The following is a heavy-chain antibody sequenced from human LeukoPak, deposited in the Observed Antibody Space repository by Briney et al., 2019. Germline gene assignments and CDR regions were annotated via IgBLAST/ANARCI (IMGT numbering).Heavy chain of an antibody. D-gene: IGHD1-1*01. CDR2: ASFHGSNT. J-gene: IGHJ4*02. CDR3: ARESSWNGPLDY. CDR1: GFIFSDFT. V-gene: IGHV3-30*04. Sequence: GRSLTLSCAASGFIFSDFTMHWVRPAPGKGLGWVAAASFHGSNTYYADSMKGRFTISRDNSKNTVYLRMNSLRTEDTAVCYCARESSWNGPLDYWGQGTLVTVSS.